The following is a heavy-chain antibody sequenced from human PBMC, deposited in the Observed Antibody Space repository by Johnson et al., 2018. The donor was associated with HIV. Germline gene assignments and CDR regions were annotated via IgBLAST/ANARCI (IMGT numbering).Heavy chain of an antibody. Sequence: QVQLVESGGGLVKPGGSLRLSCKASGFTFSDYFMSWIRQAPGKGLECISYISSSGSSIYYTDSLKGLFTISRDNAKNSLYLQMNSLKAEDTGVYYCARDSTPWGGEHVGYAFDLWGRGTLVTISS. V-gene: IGHV3-11*04. D-gene: IGHD4-17*01. CDR3: ARDSTPWGGEHVGYAFDL. CDR1: GFTFSDYF. J-gene: IGHJ3*01. CDR2: ISSSGSSI.